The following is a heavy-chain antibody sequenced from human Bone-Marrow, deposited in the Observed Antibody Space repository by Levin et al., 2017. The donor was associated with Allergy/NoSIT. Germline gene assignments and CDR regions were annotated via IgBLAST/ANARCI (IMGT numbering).Heavy chain of an antibody. CDR1: GFTVSNNY. Sequence: GGSLRLSCAASGFTVSNNYMRWVRQAPGKGLEWVSLIYSGGTTYYADSVKGRFTISRDNSKNTVYLQMNSLRAEDTAGYYCARNRHCIGGRCYSVWGQGTLVTVSS. CDR2: IYSGGTT. J-gene: IGHJ4*02. CDR3: ARNRHCIGGRCYSV. V-gene: IGHV3-53*01. D-gene: IGHD2-15*01.